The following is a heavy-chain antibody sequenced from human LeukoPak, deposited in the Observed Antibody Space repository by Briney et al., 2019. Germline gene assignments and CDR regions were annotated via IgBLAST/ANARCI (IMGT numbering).Heavy chain of an antibody. D-gene: IGHD6-13*01. CDR1: GYRFSNNSAD. Sequence: SQTLSVTCAISGYRFSNNSADWNWLRQSPSRCLEWLRMTHYRSKWYNDYAVSVKSRITISPDTSKNQFSLQLNSVTPEDTAVYYCAREGDGIAAAGTQYYFDYWGQGTQVTVSS. CDR3: AREGDGIAAAGTQYYFDY. CDR2: THYRSKWYN. V-gene: IGHV6-1*01. J-gene: IGHJ4*02.